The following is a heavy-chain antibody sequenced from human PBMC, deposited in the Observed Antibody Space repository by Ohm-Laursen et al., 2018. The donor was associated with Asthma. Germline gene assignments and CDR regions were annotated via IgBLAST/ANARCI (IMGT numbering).Heavy chain of an antibody. Sequence: SLRLSCSASGFTFSSYSMNWVRQAPGRGLEWISYISSNRSSIYYAESVKGRFTISRDNAKNSLYLQMNSLRDEDTAVYYCSTYTIPMKDWGQGTLVTVSS. CDR1: GFTFSSYS. J-gene: IGHJ4*02. CDR3: STYTIPMKD. CDR2: ISSNRSSI. D-gene: IGHD3-16*01. V-gene: IGHV3-48*02.